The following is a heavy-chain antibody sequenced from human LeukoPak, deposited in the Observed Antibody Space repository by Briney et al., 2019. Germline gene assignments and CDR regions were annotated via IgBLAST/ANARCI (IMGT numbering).Heavy chain of an antibody. V-gene: IGHV3-66*01. D-gene: IGHD1-1*01. Sequence: GGSLRLSCAVSGFSVSDNYMTWVRQAPGKGLEWVSVLFGGGDKYYGDSVKGRFAILRDNSKNTMYLQMKSLRTEDTAFYYCARGQRTSLTLDYFDFWSPGTLVSVSS. CDR2: LFGGGDK. CDR1: GFSVSDNY. CDR3: ARGQRTSLTLDYFDF. J-gene: IGHJ4*02.